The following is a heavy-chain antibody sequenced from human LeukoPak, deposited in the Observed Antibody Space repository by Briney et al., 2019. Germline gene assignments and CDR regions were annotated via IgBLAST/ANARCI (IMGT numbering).Heavy chain of an antibody. V-gene: IGHV3-43D*03. CDR1: GFTFDDYA. Sequence: PGGSLRLSCAASGFTFDDYAMHWVRQAPGKGLEWVSLIRWDGGSTYYADSVKGRFTISRDNSKNSLYLQMNSLRAEDTALYYCAKEGYCSSTSCYGLDYWGQGTLVTVSS. J-gene: IGHJ4*02. D-gene: IGHD2-2*01. CDR2: IRWDGGST. CDR3: AKEGYCSSTSCYGLDY.